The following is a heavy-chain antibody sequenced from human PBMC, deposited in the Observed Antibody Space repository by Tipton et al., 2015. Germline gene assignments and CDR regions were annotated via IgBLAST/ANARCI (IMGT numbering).Heavy chain of an antibody. CDR3: VKGDYYDANGYYYFDS. CDR2: ISSNGGST. D-gene: IGHD3-22*01. Sequence: SLRLSCSASGFTFRSYPMHWVRQAPGKGLEYVSAISSNGGSTFYADSVKGRFTISRDNSKNTLYLQMKSLRVEDTAVYHCVKGDYYDANGYYYFDSWGQGTLVTVSS. CDR1: GFTFRSYP. V-gene: IGHV3-64D*08. J-gene: IGHJ4*02.